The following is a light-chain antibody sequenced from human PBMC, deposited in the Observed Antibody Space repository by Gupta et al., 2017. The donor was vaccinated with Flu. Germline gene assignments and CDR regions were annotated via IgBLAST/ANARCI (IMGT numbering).Light chain of an antibody. CDR1: QSFSTY. CDR3: QQDNSYPLT. J-gene: IGKJ4*01. CDR2: KAS. V-gene: IGKV1-5*03. Sequence: PSTLSASVGDRVTITCRASQSFSTYLAWYQQKPGKAPRLLIYKASNLESGVPSRFSDSGSGTEFTLTISSLQPDDFATYYGQQDNSYPLTFGGGTKVEIK.